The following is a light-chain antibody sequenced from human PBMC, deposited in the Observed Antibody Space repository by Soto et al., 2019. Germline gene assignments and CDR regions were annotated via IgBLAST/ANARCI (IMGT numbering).Light chain of an antibody. CDR1: QSVGSY. Sequence: EIVLTQSPATLSLSPGERATLSCRASQSVGSYLAWYQQKPGQAPRLLIYDASNRATGIPARFSGGGSGTDFTLTISSLEPEDFAVYYCQQRSDWPTFGPGTKVDIK. J-gene: IGKJ3*01. CDR2: DAS. V-gene: IGKV3-11*01. CDR3: QQRSDWPT.